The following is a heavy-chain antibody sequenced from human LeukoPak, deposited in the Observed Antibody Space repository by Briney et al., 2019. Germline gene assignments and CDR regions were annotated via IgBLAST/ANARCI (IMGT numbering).Heavy chain of an antibody. Sequence: GGSLRLSCAASGFTFHSHAMNWVRPAPGKGLEWVSAISGGDGSTYYADSVKGRFTISRDNSKNTLYLQMNSLRAEDTAVYHCAKGKGYSSSSSDHWGQGTLVTVTS. CDR2: ISGGDGST. J-gene: IGHJ5*02. D-gene: IGHD6-6*01. V-gene: IGHV3-23*01. CDR1: GFTFHSHA. CDR3: AKGKGYSSSSSDH.